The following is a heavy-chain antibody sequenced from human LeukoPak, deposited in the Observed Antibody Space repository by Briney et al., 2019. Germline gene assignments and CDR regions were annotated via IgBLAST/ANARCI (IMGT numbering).Heavy chain of an antibody. CDR3: ARGGGSYYFDY. D-gene: IGHD3-10*01. CDR1: GFTVSSNY. J-gene: IGHJ4*02. V-gene: IGHV3-53*01. CDR2: IYSGGST. Sequence: GRSLRLSCAAAGFTVSSNYMSWVRQAPGKGLEWVSVIYSGGSTYYADSVKGRFTISRDNSKNTLYLQMNSLRAEDTAVYYCARGGGSYYFDYWGQGTLVTVSS.